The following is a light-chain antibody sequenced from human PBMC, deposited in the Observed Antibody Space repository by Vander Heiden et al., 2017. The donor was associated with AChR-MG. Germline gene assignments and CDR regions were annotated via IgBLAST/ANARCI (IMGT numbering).Light chain of an antibody. CDR2: GAS. J-gene: IGKJ1*01. CDR3: QQYGRSPRT. Sequence: EIVLTQSPGTLSLSPGERATLSCRASQSVTSKSLAWYQQKPGQAPRFVIYGASTRATGIPDRFSGSGSGTDFTLTISRLEPEDFAVYYCQQYGRSPRTFGQGTKVEIK. V-gene: IGKV3-20*01. CDR1: QSVTSKS.